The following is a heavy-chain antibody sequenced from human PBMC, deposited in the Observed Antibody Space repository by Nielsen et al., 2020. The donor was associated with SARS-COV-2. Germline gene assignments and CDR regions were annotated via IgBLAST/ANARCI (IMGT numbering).Heavy chain of an antibody. D-gene: IGHD4-17*01. Sequence: SLKISCAASGFTFDDYAMHWVRQDPGKGLEWVSGISWNSGSIGYADSVKGRFTISRDNAKNSLYLQMNSLRAEDTALYHCARAQGPILRGYGMDVWGQGTTVTVSS. CDR1: GFTFDDYA. J-gene: IGHJ6*02. CDR3: ARAQGPILRGYGMDV. V-gene: IGHV3-9*01. CDR2: ISWNSGSI.